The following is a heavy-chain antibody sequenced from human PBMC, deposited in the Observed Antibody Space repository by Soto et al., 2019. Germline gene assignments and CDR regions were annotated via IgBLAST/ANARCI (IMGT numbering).Heavy chain of an antibody. CDR2: IIPILGIA. CDR1: GGTFSSYT. V-gene: IGHV1-69*02. J-gene: IGHJ3*02. CDR3: ASPLLYYYDSSGYDAFDI. D-gene: IGHD3-22*01. Sequence: SVNVSCKASGGTFSSYTISWVRQAPGQGLEWMGRIIPILGIANYAQKFQGRVTMTTDTSTSTAYMELRSLRSDDTAVYYCASPLLYYYDSSGYDAFDIWGQGTMVTVS.